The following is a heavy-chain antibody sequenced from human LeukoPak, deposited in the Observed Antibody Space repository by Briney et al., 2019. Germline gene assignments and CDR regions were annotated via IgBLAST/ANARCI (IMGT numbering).Heavy chain of an antibody. CDR1: GFTFSSYW. CDR2: INSDGSST. J-gene: IGHJ3*02. Sequence: GGSLRLSCAASGFTFSSYWMHWVRQAPGKGLAWVSRINSDGSSTSYADSVKGRFTISRDNAKNTLYLQMSSLRAEDTAVYYCARAAYYYDSSGYNEAFDIWGQGTMVTVSS. CDR3: ARAAYYYDSSGYNEAFDI. V-gene: IGHV3-74*01. D-gene: IGHD3-22*01.